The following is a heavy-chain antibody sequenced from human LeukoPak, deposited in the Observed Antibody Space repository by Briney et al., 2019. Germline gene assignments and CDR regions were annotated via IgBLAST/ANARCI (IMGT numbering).Heavy chain of an antibody. J-gene: IGHJ4*02. Sequence: QPGGSLRLSCAVSGFTVSSTYLAWVRQAPGKGPEWVSAISGSGGTTYYTDSVKGRFTISRDNSKNTLYLQMNSLRAEDTAIYYCAKGILEYYGSGRGFDYWGQGTLATVSS. V-gene: IGHV3-23*01. CDR3: AKGILEYYGSGRGFDY. CDR1: GFTVSSTY. CDR2: ISGSGGTT. D-gene: IGHD3-10*01.